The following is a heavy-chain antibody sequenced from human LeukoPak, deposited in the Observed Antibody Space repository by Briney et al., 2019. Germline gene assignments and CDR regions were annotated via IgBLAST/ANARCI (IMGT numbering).Heavy chain of an antibody. CDR1: GYTFTSYG. D-gene: IGHD2-2*01. V-gene: IGHV1-18*04. CDR2: ISAYNDNT. CDR3: AREGDCSSTSCPGIDYYYYYGMDV. J-gene: IGHJ6*04. Sequence: ASVKVSCKASGYTFTSYGISWVRQAPGQGLEWMGWISAYNDNTNYAQKLQGRVTMTTDTSTSTAYMELRSLRSDDTAVYYCAREGDCSSTSCPGIDYYYYYGMDVWGKGTTVTVSS.